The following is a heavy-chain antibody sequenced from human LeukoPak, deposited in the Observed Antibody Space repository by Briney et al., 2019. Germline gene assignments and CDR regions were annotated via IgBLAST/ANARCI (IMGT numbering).Heavy chain of an antibody. CDR1: GFTFYDYG. D-gene: IGHD6-13*01. Sequence: PGGSLRLSCSASGFTFYDYGMNWVRQAPGKGLEWVSGTTGTGGETGYADSMKGRFTMSRDNAKNSLYLQMNSLRAEDTALYYCARASSAAAGHYYYYAMDVWGQGTTVTVSS. CDR3: ARASSAAAGHYYYYAMDV. V-gene: IGHV3-20*04. CDR2: TTGTGGET. J-gene: IGHJ6*02.